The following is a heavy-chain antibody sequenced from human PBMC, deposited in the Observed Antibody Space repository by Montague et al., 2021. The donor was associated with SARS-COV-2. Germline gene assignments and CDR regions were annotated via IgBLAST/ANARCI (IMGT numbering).Heavy chain of an antibody. J-gene: IGHJ4*02. CDR3: ARGRFVDY. V-gene: IGHV4-59*01. Sequence: SETLSLTCTVSGGSISTFYWSWIRQPPGKGLEWIGNIFCSGSTSYNPSLKSRVTISVDTSKNQFSLGLTSVTAADTAVYYCARGRFVDYWGQGTLVTVSS. CDR2: IFCSGST. D-gene: IGHD3-10*01. CDR1: GGSISTFY.